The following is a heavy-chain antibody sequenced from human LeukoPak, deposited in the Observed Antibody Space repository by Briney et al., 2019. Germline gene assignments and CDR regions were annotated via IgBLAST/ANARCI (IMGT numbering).Heavy chain of an antibody. V-gene: IGHV3-33*01. J-gene: IGHJ4*02. CDR1: GFPFSSYG. CDR3: ARDLSAAFDF. D-gene: IGHD6-19*01. Sequence: PGGSLRLSCAASGFPFSSYGMHWVRQAPGKGLEWVARLVYDERIDYANSVKGRFSISRDNSKNTLFLDMSDLRVEDTAVYHCARDLSAAFDFWGQGVLVTVSS. CDR2: LVYDERI.